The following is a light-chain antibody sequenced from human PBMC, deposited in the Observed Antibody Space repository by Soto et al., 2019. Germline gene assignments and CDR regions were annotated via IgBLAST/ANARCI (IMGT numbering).Light chain of an antibody. CDR1: QTVSSTS. CDR2: DAS. J-gene: IGKJ1*01. CDR3: QLYAISPKT. V-gene: IGKV3-20*01. Sequence: EIVLTQSPGTLSLSPGERATLSCRASQTVSSTSLAWYQQRPGQAPRLLIFDASTSVTGISDRFSGSGSGTDFTLTISRLEPEDFAVYFCQLYAISPKTFGQGTKVDIK.